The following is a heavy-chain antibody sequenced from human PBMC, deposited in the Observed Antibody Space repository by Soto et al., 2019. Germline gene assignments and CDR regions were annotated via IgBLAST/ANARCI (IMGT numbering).Heavy chain of an antibody. Sequence: PSETLSLTCPVSGGSISSNYWTWIRQPPGKGLEWIGYVYNSGSTNYKPSLKSRVTISEDTSKSQFSLKVNSMTAADTAVYYCARYRREAVAGYTLDNWGQGILVTVSS. V-gene: IGHV4-59*01. CDR2: VYNSGST. CDR3: ARYRREAVAGYTLDN. J-gene: IGHJ4*02. CDR1: GGSISSNY. D-gene: IGHD6-13*01.